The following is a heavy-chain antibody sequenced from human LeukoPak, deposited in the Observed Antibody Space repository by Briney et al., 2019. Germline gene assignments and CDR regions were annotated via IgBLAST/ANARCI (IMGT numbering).Heavy chain of an antibody. V-gene: IGHV1-18*01. CDR2: ISGYNGNT. CDR3: ARFTPRLTREKFDY. CDR1: GHTFTTYG. Sequence: ASVKVSCKASGHTFTTYGISWVRQAPGQGLEWMGWISGYNGNTNYAQKFQGRITMTTETSTSTAYMELRSLRSDDTAVYYCARFTPRLTREKFDYWGQGTLVTVSS. D-gene: IGHD2-2*01. J-gene: IGHJ4*02.